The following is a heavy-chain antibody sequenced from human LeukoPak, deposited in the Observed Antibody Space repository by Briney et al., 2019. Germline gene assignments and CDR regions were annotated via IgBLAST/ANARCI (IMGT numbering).Heavy chain of an antibody. J-gene: IGHJ6*02. CDR3: ARAIAAAGYYYYGMDV. V-gene: IGHV1-2*04. CDR1: GYTFTTYY. Sequence: ASVKVSCKASGYTFTTYYMHWVRQAPGQGLEWMGWINPNSGGTNYAQKFQGWVTMTRDTSISTAYMELSRLRSDDTAVYYCARAIAAAGYYYYGMDVWGQGTTVTVSS. D-gene: IGHD6-13*01. CDR2: INPNSGGT.